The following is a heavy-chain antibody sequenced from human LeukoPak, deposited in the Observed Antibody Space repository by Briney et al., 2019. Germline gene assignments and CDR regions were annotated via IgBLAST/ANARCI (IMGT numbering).Heavy chain of an antibody. CDR2: ICYSGST. CDR1: GGSISSGDYY. Sequence: SETLSLTCTVPGGSISSGDYYWSWIRQPPGKGLEWIGYICYSGSTYYNPSLKSRVTISVDTSKNQFSLKLSSVTAADTAVYYCARDGSSSVYWGQGTLVTVSS. V-gene: IGHV4-30-4*01. D-gene: IGHD6-6*01. CDR3: ARDGSSSVY. J-gene: IGHJ4*02.